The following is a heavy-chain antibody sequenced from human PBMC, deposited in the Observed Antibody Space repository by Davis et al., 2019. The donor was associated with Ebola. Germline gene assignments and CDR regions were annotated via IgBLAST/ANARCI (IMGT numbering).Heavy chain of an antibody. CDR3: AREIGPSYFDY. D-gene: IGHD2/OR15-2a*01. Sequence: GESLKISCAASGFTFSSYSMNWVRQAPGKGLEWVSSISSSSSYIYYADSVKGRFTISRDNAKNSLYLQMNSLRPEDTAVYYCAREIGPSYFDYWGQGTLVTVSS. J-gene: IGHJ4*02. CDR2: ISSSSSYI. CDR1: GFTFSSYS. V-gene: IGHV3-21*01.